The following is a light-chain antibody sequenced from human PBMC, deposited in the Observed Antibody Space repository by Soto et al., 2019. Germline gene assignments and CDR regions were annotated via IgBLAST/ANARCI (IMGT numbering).Light chain of an antibody. CDR2: TAS. J-gene: IGKJ5*01. V-gene: IGKV1-39*01. CDR3: QQSYSAPIT. Sequence: DIQMTQSPSSLSASLGDRVTITCRASQTISVYLNWYQQKPGKAPNLLIYTASSLQSGVPSRFGGSGSGTDFTLTISSLQPEDFATYYCQQSYSAPITFGQGTRLEIK. CDR1: QTISVY.